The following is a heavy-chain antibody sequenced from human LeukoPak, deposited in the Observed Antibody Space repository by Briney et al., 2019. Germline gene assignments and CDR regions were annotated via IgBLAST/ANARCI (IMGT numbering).Heavy chain of an antibody. CDR2: LYSGGGT. Sequence: PGGSLRLSCAASGFTVSSNYMSWVRQAPGKGLEWVSVLYSGGGTYYADSVKGRFTISRDNSKNTLYLQMNSLRAEDTAVYYCARDRVPSSSWWEDYYYGMDVWGQGTTVTVSS. CDR3: ARDRVPSSSWWEDYYYGMDV. D-gene: IGHD6-13*01. CDR1: GFTVSSNY. V-gene: IGHV3-53*01. J-gene: IGHJ6*02.